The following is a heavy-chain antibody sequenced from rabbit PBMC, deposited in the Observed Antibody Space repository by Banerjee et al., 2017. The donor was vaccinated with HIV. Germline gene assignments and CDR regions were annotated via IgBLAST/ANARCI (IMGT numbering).Heavy chain of an antibody. Sequence: QSLEESGGGLVKPGGTLTLTCKASGFDLSSYHYMCWVRQAPGKGLEWIACINTSSGNTVYATWAKGRFTISRTSSTTVALQMTSLTAADTATYFCARGGWHDFKLWGPGTLVTVS. CDR2: INTSSGNT. J-gene: IGHJ4*01. CDR1: GFDLSSYHY. CDR3: ARGGWHDFKL. V-gene: IGHV1S40*01. D-gene: IGHD4-1*01.